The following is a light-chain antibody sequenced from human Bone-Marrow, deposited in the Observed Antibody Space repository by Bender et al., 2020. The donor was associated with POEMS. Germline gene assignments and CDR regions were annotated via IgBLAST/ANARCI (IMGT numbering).Light chain of an antibody. J-gene: IGLJ3*02. V-gene: IGLV2-14*03. CDR3: TSYINSTTLA. CDR2: DVT. Sequence: QSALTQPASVSGSPGQSITISCTGSSSDIGTYTFVSWYQHHPGKAPKVMIYDVTHRPSGVSNRFSGSKSGDTASLTISGLQAEDEANYYCTSYINSTTLAFGGGTKVTVL. CDR1: SSDIGTYTF.